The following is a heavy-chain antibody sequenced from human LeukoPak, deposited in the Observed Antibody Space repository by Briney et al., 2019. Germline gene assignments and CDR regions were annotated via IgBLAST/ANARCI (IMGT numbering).Heavy chain of an antibody. CDR2: IIPILGIA. D-gene: IGHD3-10*01. CDR1: GGTFSSYA. J-gene: IGHJ4*02. V-gene: IGHV1-69*04. Sequence: SVKVSCKASGGTFSSYAISWVRQAPGQGLEWMGRIIPILGIANYAQKFQGRVTITADKSTSTAYMELSSLRSEDSAVYYCARDRTITSSGDYWGQGTLVTVSS. CDR3: ARDRTITSSGDY.